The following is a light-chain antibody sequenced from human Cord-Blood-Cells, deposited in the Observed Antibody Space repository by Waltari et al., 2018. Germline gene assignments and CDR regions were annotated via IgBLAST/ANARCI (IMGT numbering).Light chain of an antibody. CDR1: SRDVGCYNY. CDR2: DVS. Sequence: QPALTQPASVSGSPGQSIPLSCTVTSRDVGCYNYFSWYQQHPGKAPKLMIYDVSKRPSGVSNRFSGSKSGNTASLTISGLQAEDEADYYCSSYTSSSTLVFGGGTKLTVL. V-gene: IGLV2-14*01. CDR3: SSYTSSSTLV. J-gene: IGLJ3*02.